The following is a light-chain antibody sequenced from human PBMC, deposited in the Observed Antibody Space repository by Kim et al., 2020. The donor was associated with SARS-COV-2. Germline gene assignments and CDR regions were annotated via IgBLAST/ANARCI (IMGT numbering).Light chain of an antibody. CDR3: QAWHSTGV. J-gene: IGLJ1*01. CDR2: QDT. CDR1: KLGDKY. V-gene: IGLV3-1*01. Sequence: SYELTQPPSVSVSPGQTASITCSGYKLGDKYACWYQQKPGQSPVLVIYQDTKRPSGIPERFSGSNSGNTATLTISGTQAMDEADYFCQAWHSTGVFGTVT.